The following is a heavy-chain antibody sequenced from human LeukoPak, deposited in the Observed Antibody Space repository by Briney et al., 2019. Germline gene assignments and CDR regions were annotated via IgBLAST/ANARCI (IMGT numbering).Heavy chain of an antibody. CDR2: ISGSGGST. Sequence: PGGSLRLSCAASGFTFSSYAMSWVRQAPGKGLEWASAISGSGGSTYYADSVKGRFTISRDNSKNTLYLQMNSLRAEDTAVYYCASRPLYSSGWPPRDYWGQGTLVTVSS. V-gene: IGHV3-23*01. CDR1: GFTFSSYA. D-gene: IGHD6-19*01. CDR3: ASRPLYSSGWPPRDY. J-gene: IGHJ4*02.